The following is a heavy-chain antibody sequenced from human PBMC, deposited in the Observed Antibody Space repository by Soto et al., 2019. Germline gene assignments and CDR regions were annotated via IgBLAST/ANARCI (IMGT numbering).Heavy chain of an antibody. D-gene: IGHD2-2*01. CDR3: ARLDGVLAARGGTFKYYYGMDV. V-gene: IGHV4-4*07. Sequence: SETLSLTCTVSGGSITTYYWSWVRQPAGKGLEWIGRIYTKGGSSYNPSLKSRVTMSVDTSKNQFSLKRRSVTAEDTAIYYCARLDGVLAARGGTFKYYYGMDVWGQGTTVTVSS. J-gene: IGHJ6*02. CDR2: IYTKGGS. CDR1: GGSITTYY.